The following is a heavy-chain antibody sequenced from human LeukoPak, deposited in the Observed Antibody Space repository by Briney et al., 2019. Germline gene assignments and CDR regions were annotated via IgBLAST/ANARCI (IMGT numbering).Heavy chain of an antibody. D-gene: IGHD2-15*01. CDR1: GFTFSSYA. J-gene: IGHJ3*02. V-gene: IGHV3-23*01. Sequence: PGGSLRLSCAASGFTFSSYAMSWVRQAPGKGLEWVSAISGSGGSTYYADSVKGRFTISRDNSKNTLYLQMNSLRAEDTAVYYCARTVVVVAADPPDAFDIWGQGTMVTVSS. CDR2: ISGSGGST. CDR3: ARTVVVVAADPPDAFDI.